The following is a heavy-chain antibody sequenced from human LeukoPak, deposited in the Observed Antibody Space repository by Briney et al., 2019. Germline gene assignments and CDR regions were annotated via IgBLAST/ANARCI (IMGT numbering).Heavy chain of an antibody. CDR3: ARQGKLYAFDI. Sequence: GESLKISCKASGYSFTTHWIGWVRQMPGKGLEWMGIIYPGDSDTRYSPSFQGHVTISADKSISTAYLQWSSLKASDTAMYYCARQGKLYAFDIWGQGTMVTVSS. J-gene: IGHJ3*02. D-gene: IGHD3-10*01. CDR2: IYPGDSDT. CDR1: GYSFTTHW. V-gene: IGHV5-51*01.